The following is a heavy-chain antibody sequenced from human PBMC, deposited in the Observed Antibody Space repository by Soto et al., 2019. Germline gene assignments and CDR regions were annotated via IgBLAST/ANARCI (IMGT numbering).Heavy chain of an antibody. D-gene: IGHD1-26*01. Sequence: QVQLLQSGAEVKKPGASVRVSCKASGYTFTNYGISWVRQAPGQGLEWMGWISSYYGSTDYAQIFEGRVTMTTDTSTSTAYLELRSLRSDDTAIYCCARDQGGDWFDPWGQGTLVTVSS. J-gene: IGHJ5*02. CDR1: GYTFTNYG. CDR3: ARDQGGDWFDP. CDR2: ISSYYGST. V-gene: IGHV1-18*04.